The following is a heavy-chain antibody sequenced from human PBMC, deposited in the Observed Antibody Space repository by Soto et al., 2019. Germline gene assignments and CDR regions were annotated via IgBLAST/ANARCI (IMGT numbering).Heavy chain of an antibody. CDR2: IWYDGSNK. V-gene: IGHV3-33*01. CDR3: ARGRYNNSPNPKNFDY. Sequence: GGSLRLSCAASGFTFSSYGMHWVRQAPGKGLEWVAVIWYDGSNKYYADSVKGRFTISRDNSKNTLYLQMNSLRAEDTAVYYCARGRYNNSPNPKNFDYWGQGTLVTVSS. CDR1: GFTFSSYG. D-gene: IGHD3-10*01. J-gene: IGHJ4*02.